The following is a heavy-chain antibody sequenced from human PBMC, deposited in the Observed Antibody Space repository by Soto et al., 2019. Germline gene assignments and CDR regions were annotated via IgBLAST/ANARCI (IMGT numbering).Heavy chain of an antibody. D-gene: IGHD6-6*01. V-gene: IGHV3-30*18. CDR1: GFTFSSYG. CDR3: AKGTYSSSSIFLDT. Sequence: QVQLVDSGGGVVQPGRSLRLSCAASGFTFSSYGMHWVRQAPRKRLEWVAVISYDGSNKYYADSVKGRFTISRDNSKNTMYLQMNSLIAEDTAAYYCAKGTYSSSSIFLDTWGQGTLVTVSS. J-gene: IGHJ5*02. CDR2: ISYDGSNK.